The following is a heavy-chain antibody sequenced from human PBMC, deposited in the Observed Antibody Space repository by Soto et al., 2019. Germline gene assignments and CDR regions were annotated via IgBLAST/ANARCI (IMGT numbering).Heavy chain of an antibody. Sequence: SVKVSCKASGGTFSSYRINWMRQAPGQGLEWVGGIVPIYRTADYAQKFQGRVTITADESARTAYLEVRSLKSQDTAVYYCARDSGAKLSSSWGQGTLVTVSS. CDR2: IVPIYRTA. CDR1: GGTFSSYR. D-gene: IGHD6-13*01. J-gene: IGHJ4*02. V-gene: IGHV1-69*13. CDR3: ARDSGAKLSSS.